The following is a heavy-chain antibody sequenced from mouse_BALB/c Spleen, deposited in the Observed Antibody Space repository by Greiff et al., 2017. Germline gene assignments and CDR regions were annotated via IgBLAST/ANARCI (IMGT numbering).Heavy chain of an antibody. CDR3: TRGRDYDDY. CDR1: GYTFTSYW. CDR2: IYPGSGST. J-gene: IGHJ2*01. V-gene: IGHV1S22*01. Sequence: LQQPGSELVRPGASVKLSCKASGYTFTSYWMHWVKQRPGQGLEWIGNIYPGSGSTNYDEKFKSKATLTVDTSSSTAYMQLSSLTSEDSAVYYCTRGRDYDDYWGQGTTLTVSS. D-gene: IGHD2-4*01.